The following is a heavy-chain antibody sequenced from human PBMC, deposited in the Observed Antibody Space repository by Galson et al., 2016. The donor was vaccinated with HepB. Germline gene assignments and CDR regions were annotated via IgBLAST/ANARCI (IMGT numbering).Heavy chain of an antibody. J-gene: IGHJ4*02. CDR1: GFIFNSYG. Sequence: SLRLSCAASGFIFNSYGMHWVRQAPGKGLEWVAVISYDGSNKYYADSVKGRFTISRDNSKNTLYLQMNSLRAENTALYYWAKDHGYFGSGSHHYWGQGTLVTVSS. CDR3: AKDHGYFGSGSHHY. V-gene: IGHV3-30*18. CDR2: ISYDGSNK. D-gene: IGHD3-10*01.